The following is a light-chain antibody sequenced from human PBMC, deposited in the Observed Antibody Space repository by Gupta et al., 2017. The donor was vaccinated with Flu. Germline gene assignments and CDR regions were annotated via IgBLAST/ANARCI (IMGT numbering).Light chain of an antibody. Sequence: DIQMTQSPSSLSASVGDRVTITCRASQSVRTYLNWYQQKPGKAPRLLMYAAYSLHSGVPSRFSGCRSETDFTLTISMLQPEDSATYYFQQSDSKPITSGQGTLLEI. CDR3: QQSDSKPIT. J-gene: IGKJ5*01. CDR2: AAY. CDR1: QSVRTY. V-gene: IGKV1-39*01.